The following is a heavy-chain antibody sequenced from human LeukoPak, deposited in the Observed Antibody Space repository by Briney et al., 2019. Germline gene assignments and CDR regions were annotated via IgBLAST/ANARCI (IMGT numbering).Heavy chain of an antibody. CDR3: AKDRDSYGLFDY. J-gene: IGHJ4*02. V-gene: IGHV3-23*01. D-gene: IGHD5-18*01. CDR2: ICGSCGRI. Sequence: GGSLRLSCAASGFTFISYAMSWVRPAPGKGLEWVSAICGSCGRICYADSVKGRFTISRDNSKNTLYLQMNSLRAEDRAVYFCAKDRDSYGLFDYWGQGTLVTVSS. CDR1: GFTFISYA.